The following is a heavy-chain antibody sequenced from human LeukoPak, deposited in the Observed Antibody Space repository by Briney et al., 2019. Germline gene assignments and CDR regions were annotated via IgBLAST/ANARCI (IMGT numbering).Heavy chain of an antibody. D-gene: IGHD2-15*01. J-gene: IGHJ4*02. CDR2: INGDGSVT. CDR3: ATIRGQHCSGGSCYGPDY. Sequence: GGSLRLSCAASGFTFSSYWMRWVRQAPGKGLVWVSRINGDGSVTTYADSVKGRFTISRDSSKNILYLQMNSLRAEDTAVYYCATIRGQHCSGGSCYGPDYWGQGTLVTVSS. CDR1: GFTFSSYW. V-gene: IGHV3-74*01.